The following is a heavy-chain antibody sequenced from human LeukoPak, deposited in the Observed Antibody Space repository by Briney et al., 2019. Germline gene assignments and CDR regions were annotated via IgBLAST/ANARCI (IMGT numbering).Heavy chain of an antibody. CDR3: ASPLLAVAGTLDY. CDR2: ISYDGSNK. J-gene: IGHJ4*02. D-gene: IGHD6-19*01. CDR1: GFTFSSYA. Sequence: QPGGSLRLSCAASGFTFSSYAMHWVRQAPGKGLEWVAVISYDGSNKYYADSVKGRFTISRDNSQNTLYLQMNSLRADDTAVYYCASPLLAVAGTLDYWGQGTLVTVSS. V-gene: IGHV3-30-3*01.